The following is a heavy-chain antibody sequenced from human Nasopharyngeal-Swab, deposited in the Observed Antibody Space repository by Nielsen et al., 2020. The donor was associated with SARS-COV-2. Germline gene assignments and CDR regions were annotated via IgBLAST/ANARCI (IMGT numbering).Heavy chain of an antibody. Sequence: GGSLRLSCAASEFTFSSYDMSWVRQAPGKGLEWVSSIHSSGGTTRYADAVRGRFTISRDNSKNTLYLQMNSLRAEDTAIYYCAKGPGAGGYHSVYYFDYWGQGTLVTVSS. J-gene: IGHJ4*02. D-gene: IGHD5-12*01. V-gene: IGHV3-23*01. CDR2: IHSSGGTT. CDR1: EFTFSSYD. CDR3: AKGPGAGGYHSVYYFDY.